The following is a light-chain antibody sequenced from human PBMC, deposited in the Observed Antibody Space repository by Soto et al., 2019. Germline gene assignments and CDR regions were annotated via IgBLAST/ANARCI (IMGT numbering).Light chain of an antibody. CDR2: EVS. CDR3: CSYAGSSTPYV. J-gene: IGLJ1*01. Sequence: QSVLTQPASVSGSPGQSITISCTGTSSDFGSYNLVSWYQHHPGKAPKLMIYEVSKRPSGVSNRFSGSKSGNTASLTIFGLQAEDEADYYCCSYAGSSTPYVFGTGTKVTVL. V-gene: IGLV2-23*02. CDR1: SSDFGSYNL.